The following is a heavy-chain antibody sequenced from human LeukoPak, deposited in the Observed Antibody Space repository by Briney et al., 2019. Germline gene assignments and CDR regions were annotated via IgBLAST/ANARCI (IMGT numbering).Heavy chain of an antibody. J-gene: IGHJ3*02. Sequence: GASVKVSCKASGYTFTSNYMHWVRQAPGQGLEWMGIINPSGGSTNYAQKFQGRVTITADESTSTAYMELSSLRSEDTAVYYCARDQYDYVWGSYRHPRAFDIWGRGTMVTVSS. CDR1: GYTFTSNY. CDR2: INPSGGST. V-gene: IGHV1-46*01. CDR3: ARDQYDYVWGSYRHPRAFDI. D-gene: IGHD3-16*02.